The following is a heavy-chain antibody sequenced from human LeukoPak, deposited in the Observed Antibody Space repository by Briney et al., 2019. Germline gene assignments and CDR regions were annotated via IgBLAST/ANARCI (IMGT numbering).Heavy chain of an antibody. D-gene: IGHD1-1*01. CDR2: ISGYSGDK. CDR3: ARDPGTGLCAY. V-gene: IGHV1-18*01. J-gene: IGHJ4*02. Sequence: GASVKVSCKASGYTFTNYGFSWVRQAPGQGLEWMGWISGYSGDKNYAHKLQGRVTMATDTSTSTAYMELRSLRSDDTAVYYCARDPGTGLCAYWGQGTLVTVSS. CDR1: GYTFTNYG.